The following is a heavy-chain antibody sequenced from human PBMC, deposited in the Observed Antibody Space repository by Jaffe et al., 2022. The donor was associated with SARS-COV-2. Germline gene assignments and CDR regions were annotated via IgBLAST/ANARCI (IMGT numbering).Heavy chain of an antibody. CDR1: GGSISSGDYY. D-gene: IGHD3-16*02. CDR2: IYYSGST. J-gene: IGHJ2*01. Sequence: QVQLQESGPGLVKPSQTLSLTCTVSGGSISSGDYYWSWIRQPPGKGLEWIGYIYYSGSTYYNPSLKSRVTISVDTSKNQFSLKLSSVTAADTAVYYCAREGFAYDYVWGSYRYRSFDLWGRGTLVTVSS. V-gene: IGHV4-30-4*01. CDR3: AREGFAYDYVWGSYRYRSFDL.